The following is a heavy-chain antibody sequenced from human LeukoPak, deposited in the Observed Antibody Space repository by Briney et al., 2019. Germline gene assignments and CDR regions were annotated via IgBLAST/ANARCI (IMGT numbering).Heavy chain of an antibody. CDR2: ISYSGTT. CDR1: GGSISSSSYD. V-gene: IGHV4-39*01. D-gene: IGHD6-13*01. J-gene: IGHJ4*02. Sequence: PSETLSLTCTVSGGSISSSSYDWGWIRQPPGKGLEWIGSISYSGTTYYNPSLKTRVTISVDTSKNQFSLKPSSVTAADTAVYYCAAGWYRSSLDYWGQGTLVTVSS. CDR3: AAGWYRSSLDY.